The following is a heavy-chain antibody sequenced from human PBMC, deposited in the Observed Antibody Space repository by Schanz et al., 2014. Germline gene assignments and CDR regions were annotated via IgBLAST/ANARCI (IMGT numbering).Heavy chain of an antibody. CDR2: INQSGDT. J-gene: IGHJ4*02. CDR1: GGSFSGYY. D-gene: IGHD2-2*01. CDR3: ARLYCSTPGCYVSPNGFAKDY. V-gene: IGHV4-34*01. Sequence: QVQLQQWGAGLLKPSETLSLTCAVSGGSFSGYYWSWIRQPPDTGLEWIGEINQSGDTNYNPSLKSRVTISVDTSNNQFSLKQRSVTAADTAVYYCARLYCSTPGCYVSPNGFAKDYWGQGTLVTVSS.